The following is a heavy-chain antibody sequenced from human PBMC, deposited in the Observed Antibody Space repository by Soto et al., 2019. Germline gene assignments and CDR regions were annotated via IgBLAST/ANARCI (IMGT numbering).Heavy chain of an antibody. J-gene: IGHJ4*02. D-gene: IGHD3-3*01. CDR3: ARMIFGRNVYYFDY. V-gene: IGHV4-59*01. Sequence: PSETLSLTCTVSGGTIIRYYWIWIRQPPGKGLEWIGSIYYGGSTNYNPPLKSRVTISVDTSKNRFSLKLISVTAADTATYYCARMIFGRNVYYFDYWGRGTLVTVS. CDR1: GGTIIRYY. CDR2: IYYGGST.